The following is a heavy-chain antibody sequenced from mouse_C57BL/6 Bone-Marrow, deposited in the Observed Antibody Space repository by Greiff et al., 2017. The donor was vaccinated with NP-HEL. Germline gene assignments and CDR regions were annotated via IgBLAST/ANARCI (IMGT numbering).Heavy chain of an antibody. V-gene: IGHV1-18*01. CDR1: GYTFTDYN. J-gene: IGHJ2*01. D-gene: IGHD1-1*01. CDR3: ASSTAVVEWGTLYFGY. Sequence: VQLKESGPELVKPGASVKIPCKASGYTFTDYNMDWVKQSHGKSLEWIGDINPNNGGTIYNQKFKGKATLTVDKSSSTAYMELRSLTSEDTAVYYCASSTAVVEWGTLYFGYWGHGTTLTVSS. CDR2: INPNNGGT.